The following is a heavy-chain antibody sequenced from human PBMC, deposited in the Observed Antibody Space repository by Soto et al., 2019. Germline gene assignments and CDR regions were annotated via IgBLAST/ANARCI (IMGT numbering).Heavy chain of an antibody. J-gene: IGHJ4*02. Sequence: SVKVSCKASGGSFSTLGINWVRQAPGQGLEWMGGIIPLFGKARYAETSQGRVTITADTSTGTAYMEVSSLRSDDTAVFYCATAHNSGWYFFDYWGPGTLVTV. CDR1: GGSFSTLG. D-gene: IGHD6-19*01. V-gene: IGHV1-69*06. CDR3: ATAHNSGWYFFDY. CDR2: IIPLFGKA.